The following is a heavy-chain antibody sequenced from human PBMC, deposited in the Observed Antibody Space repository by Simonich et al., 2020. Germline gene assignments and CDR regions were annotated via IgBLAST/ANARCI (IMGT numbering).Heavy chain of an antibody. CDR3: ACLGTGDAFDI. D-gene: IGHD3-9*01. Sequence: EVQLVESGGGLVQPGGSLRLSCAASGFTFSSYWMSWVRQAPGKGWEWVANIKQDGSEKYYVDSVKGRFTISRDNAKNSLYLQMNSLRAEGTAVYYCACLGTGDAFDIWGQGTMVTVSS. CDR1: GFTFSSYW. J-gene: IGHJ3*02. V-gene: IGHV3-7*01. CDR2: IKQDGSEK.